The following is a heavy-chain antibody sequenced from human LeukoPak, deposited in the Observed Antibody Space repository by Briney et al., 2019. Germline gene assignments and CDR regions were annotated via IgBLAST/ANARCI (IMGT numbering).Heavy chain of an antibody. CDR1: GYTFTGYY. Sequence: ASVKVSCKASGYTFTGYYMHWVRQAPGQGLEWMGWINPNSGGTNYAQKFQGRVTMTRDTSISTAYMELSSLRSEDMAVYYCARSAILTGRDYYYMDVWGKGTTVTVSS. CDR3: ARSAILTGRDYYYMDV. V-gene: IGHV1-2*02. CDR2: INPNSGGT. J-gene: IGHJ6*03. D-gene: IGHD3-9*01.